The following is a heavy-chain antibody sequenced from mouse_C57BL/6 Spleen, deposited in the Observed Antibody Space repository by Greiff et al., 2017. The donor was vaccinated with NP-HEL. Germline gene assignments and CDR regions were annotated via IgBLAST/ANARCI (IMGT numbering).Heavy chain of an antibody. CDR3: ARVNYYGSSYEYFDV. V-gene: IGHV5-4*01. J-gene: IGHJ1*03. Sequence: DVHLVESGGGLVKPGGSLKLSCAASGFTFSSYAMSWVRQTPEKRLEWVATISDGGSYTYYPDNVKGRFTISRDNATNNQYLQMSHLKSEDTAMYYCARVNYYGSSYEYFDVWGTGTTVTVSS. D-gene: IGHD1-1*01. CDR2: ISDGGSYT. CDR1: GFTFSSYA.